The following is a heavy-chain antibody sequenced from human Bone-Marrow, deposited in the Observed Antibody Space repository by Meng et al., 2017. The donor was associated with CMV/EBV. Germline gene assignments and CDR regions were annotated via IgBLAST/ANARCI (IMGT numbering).Heavy chain of an antibody. D-gene: IGHD1-26*01. CDR3: AKDSGSYVGGEYFDY. J-gene: IGHJ4*02. CDR2: ICWDASNK. V-gene: IGHV3-43*01. CDR1: GIISSSYW. Sequence: DVQAWGPGGVCLSHGVSLTFTVTVSGIISSSYWIRCVRQAAGKVLGMVYIICWDASNKNHSVYVKGRFSIYRDNSKYSLYLKMNSLRNEDTDLYSCAKDSGSYVGGEYFDYWGQGTLVTASS.